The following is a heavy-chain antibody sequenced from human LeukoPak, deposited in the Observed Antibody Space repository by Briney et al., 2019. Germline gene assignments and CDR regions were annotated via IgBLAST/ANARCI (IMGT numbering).Heavy chain of an antibody. V-gene: IGHV3-30-3*01. D-gene: IGHD4-17*01. CDR1: GFTFSSYA. J-gene: IGHJ4*02. CDR2: ISYDGSNK. Sequence: PGRSLRLSCAASGFTFSSYAIHWVRQAPGKGLEWVAVISYDGSNKYYADSVKGRFTISRDNSKNTLYLQMNSLRAEDTAVYYCASPPGMTTVVVWGQGTLVTVSS. CDR3: ASPPGMTTVVV.